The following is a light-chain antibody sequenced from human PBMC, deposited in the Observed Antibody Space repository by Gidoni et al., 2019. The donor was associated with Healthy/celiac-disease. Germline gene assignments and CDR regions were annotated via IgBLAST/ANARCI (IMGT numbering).Light chain of an antibody. CDR3: QQYGSSRT. V-gene: IGKV3-20*01. Sequence: DIVLTQSPGTLSLSPGERATLSCRASQSVSSSYLAWYQQKPGQAPRLLIYGASSRATCIPDRFSGSGSGTDFTLTISRLEPEDFAVYYCQQYGSSRTFGQGTKVEIK. J-gene: IGKJ1*01. CDR2: GAS. CDR1: QSVSSSY.